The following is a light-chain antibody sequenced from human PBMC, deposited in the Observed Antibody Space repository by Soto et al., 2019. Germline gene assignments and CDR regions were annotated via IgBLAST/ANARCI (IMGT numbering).Light chain of an antibody. V-gene: IGKV3-15*01. Sequence: ETVMTQSPVTLSVSPGERATLSCRASQSVGSNLAWYQQRPGQAPRLLIYTASIRATDTPARFSGGGSGTEFTLPISSLQSEDFALSYCHQYNSWPQTFGQGTKVELK. CDR3: HQYNSWPQT. J-gene: IGKJ1*01. CDR2: TAS. CDR1: QSVGSN.